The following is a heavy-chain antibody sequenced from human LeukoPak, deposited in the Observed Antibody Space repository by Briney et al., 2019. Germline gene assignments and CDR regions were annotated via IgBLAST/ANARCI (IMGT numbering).Heavy chain of an antibody. CDR3: TRASRFRSPGMFDY. D-gene: IGHD3-10*02. Sequence: GGSLRLSCAASGFPFSGYGMHWVRQAPGKGLEWVAGVTSDGGDQYSADSVKGRFTVSRDTSQNTFYLQMTSLTAEDTAVYYCTRASRFRSPGMFDYWGQGTLVTVSS. J-gene: IGHJ4*02. CDR2: VTSDGGDQ. V-gene: IGHV3-30*03. CDR1: GFPFSGYG.